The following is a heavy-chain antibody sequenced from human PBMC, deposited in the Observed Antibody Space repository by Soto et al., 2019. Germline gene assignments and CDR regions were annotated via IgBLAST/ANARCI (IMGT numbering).Heavy chain of an antibody. CDR3: ARGGTPLDY. J-gene: IGHJ4*02. D-gene: IGHD3-16*01. V-gene: IGHV1-18*01. CDR1: GYTFTNFG. Sequence: QVHLVQSGAEVKKPGASVKVSCTASGYTFTNFGISWVRQAPGQGLEWMGWISAYNGNTNYAQKFQGRVTMTTDTSTSAAYRELRSLRSDYTAVDYCARGGTPLDYWGQGTLVTVSS. CDR2: ISAYNGNT.